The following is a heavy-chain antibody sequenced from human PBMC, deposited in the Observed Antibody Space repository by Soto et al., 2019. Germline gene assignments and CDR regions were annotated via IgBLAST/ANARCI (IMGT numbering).Heavy chain of an antibody. CDR1: GYTFTSYD. CDR2: MNPNSGNT. CDR3: ARERVVLVPAAIGDYYYYYGMDV. D-gene: IGHD2-2*02. J-gene: IGHJ6*02. Sequence: ASVKVSCKASGYTFTSYDINWVRQATGQGLEWMGWMNPNSGNTGYAQKFQGRVTMTRNTSISTAYMGLSSLGSEDTAVYYCARERVVLVPAAIGDYYYYYGMDVWGQGTTVTV. V-gene: IGHV1-8*01.